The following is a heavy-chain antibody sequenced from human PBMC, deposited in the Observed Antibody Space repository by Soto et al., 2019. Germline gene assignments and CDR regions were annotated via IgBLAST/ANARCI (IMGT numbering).Heavy chain of an antibody. V-gene: IGHV1-69*13. J-gene: IGHJ5*02. CDR1: GGTFSNYA. CDR3: AKEYYYDWFDP. Sequence: GASVKVSCKASGGTFSNYAISWVRQAPGQGLEWMGGIIPIFGTANYAQKFQGRVTITADESTSTAYMELSSLRSEDMAVYYCAKEYYYDWFDPWGQGTLVTVSS. CDR2: IIPIFGTA. D-gene: IGHD3-10*01.